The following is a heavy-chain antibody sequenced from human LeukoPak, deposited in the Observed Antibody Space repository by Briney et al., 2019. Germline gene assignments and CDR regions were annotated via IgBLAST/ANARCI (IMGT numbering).Heavy chain of an antibody. J-gene: IGHJ4*02. V-gene: IGHV4-39*07. CDR3: ARNGYSYGYFDY. D-gene: IGHD5-18*01. CDR2: IYYSGST. CDR1: GGSISSSSYY. Sequence: MPSETLSLTCTVSGGSISSSSYYWGWIRQPPGKGLEWIGSIYYSGSTYYNPSLKSRVTISVDTSKNQFSLKLSSVTAADTAVYYCARNGYSYGYFDYWGQGTLVTVSS.